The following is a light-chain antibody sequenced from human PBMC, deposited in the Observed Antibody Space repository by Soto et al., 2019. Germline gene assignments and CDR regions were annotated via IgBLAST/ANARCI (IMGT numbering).Light chain of an antibody. CDR3: QKYNSAPPT. Sequence: DIQMTQSPSSLSASVGDRVTITCRASQDISSYLAWYQQKAGKVPKLLIYAASTLQSGVPSRFSGSGSGTEFTLTISSLQPEDVASYFCQKYNSAPPTFGQGTKVEIK. CDR2: AAS. CDR1: QDISSY. V-gene: IGKV1-27*01. J-gene: IGKJ1*01.